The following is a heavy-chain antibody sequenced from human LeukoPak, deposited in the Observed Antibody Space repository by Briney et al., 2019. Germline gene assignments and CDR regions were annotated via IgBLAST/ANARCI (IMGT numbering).Heavy chain of an antibody. Sequence: GGSLRLSCAASGFTFSSYSMNWVRQAPGKGLEWVPSISSSSYIYYADSVKGRFTISRDNAKNSLYLQMNSLRAEDTAVYYCARDVRYYDSSGYYLNWFDPWGQGTLVTVSS. D-gene: IGHD3-22*01. J-gene: IGHJ5*02. CDR2: ISSSSYI. CDR1: GFTFSSYS. V-gene: IGHV3-21*01. CDR3: ARDVRYYDSSGYYLNWFDP.